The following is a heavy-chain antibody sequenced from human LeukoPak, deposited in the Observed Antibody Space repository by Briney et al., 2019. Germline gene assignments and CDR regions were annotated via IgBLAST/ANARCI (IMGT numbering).Heavy chain of an antibody. V-gene: IGHV3-11*04. CDR2: ISSSGSTI. CDR1: GFTFSDYY. J-gene: IGHJ1*01. D-gene: IGHD6-19*01. Sequence: GGSLRLSCAASGFTFSDYYMSWIRQAPGKGLEWVSYISSSGSTIYYADSVKGRFTISRDNAKNSLYLQMNSLRAEDTAVYYCARDFGSGWYRVYFQHWGQGTLVTVSS. CDR3: ARDFGSGWYRVYFQH.